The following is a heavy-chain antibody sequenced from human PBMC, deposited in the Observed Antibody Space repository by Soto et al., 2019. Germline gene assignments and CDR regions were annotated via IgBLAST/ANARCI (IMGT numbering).Heavy chain of an antibody. CDR1: GGSIGSGDHS. CDR3: ARDSGSGYPNGGFDP. Sequence: QLQLQESDSGLVRSSQTLSLTCAVSGGSIGSGDHSWNWIRQPPGKGLELIGYIYHSGSTYYNPSLKSRVTMSVDRSKNQFSLNLFSVTAADTAVYYCARDSGSGYPNGGFDPWGQGTLVTVSS. CDR2: IYHSGST. J-gene: IGHJ5*02. V-gene: IGHV4-30-2*01. D-gene: IGHD3-22*01.